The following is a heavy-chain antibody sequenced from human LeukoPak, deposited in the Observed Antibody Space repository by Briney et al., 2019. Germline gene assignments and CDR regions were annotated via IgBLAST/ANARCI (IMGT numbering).Heavy chain of an antibody. V-gene: IGHV1-46*01. CDR1: GYTFTSYY. J-gene: IGHJ4*02. D-gene: IGHD5-18*01. Sequence: ASVKVSCKASGYTFTSYYMHWVRQAPGQGLEWMGIINPSGGSTSYAQKFQGRVTMTRDTSTSTVYMELSSLRSEDTAVYCCARGGYSYGYSPDKFDYWGQGTLVTVSS. CDR2: INPSGGST. CDR3: ARGGYSYGYSPDKFDY.